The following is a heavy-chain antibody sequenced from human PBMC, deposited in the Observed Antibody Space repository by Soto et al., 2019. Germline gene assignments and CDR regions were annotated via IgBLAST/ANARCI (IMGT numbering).Heavy chain of an antibody. D-gene: IGHD3-16*01. Sequence: QVQLQQWGAGLLKPSETLSLTCAVYGGSFSGYYWSWIRQPPGKGLEWIGEINHSGSTNYIPSLKSXXTXPXXTSKNQYSLKLHTVTAADTAVSCCARRGRTGPCDYWGQGTLVTVSS. CDR3: ARRGRTGPCDY. J-gene: IGHJ4*02. CDR1: GGSFSGYY. V-gene: IGHV4-34*01. CDR2: INHSGST.